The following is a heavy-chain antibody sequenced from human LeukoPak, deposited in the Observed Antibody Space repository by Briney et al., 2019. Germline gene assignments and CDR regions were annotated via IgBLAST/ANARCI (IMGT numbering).Heavy chain of an antibody. CDR3: ATAGGSGSYGPNWFDP. V-gene: IGHV4-34*01. CDR1: GGSFSGYY. Sequence: SETLSLTCAVYGGSFSGYYWSWIRQPPGKGLDWIGEINHSGSTNYNPSLKSRVTISVDTSKNQFSLKLSSVTAADTAVYYCATAGGSGSYGPNWFDPWGQGTLVTVSS. D-gene: IGHD3-10*01. CDR2: INHSGST. J-gene: IGHJ5*02.